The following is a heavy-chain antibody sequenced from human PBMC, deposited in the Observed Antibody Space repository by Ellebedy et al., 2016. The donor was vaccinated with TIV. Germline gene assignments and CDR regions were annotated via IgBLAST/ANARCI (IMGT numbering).Heavy chain of an antibody. J-gene: IGHJ6*02. D-gene: IGHD5-24*01. CDR2: ISSSGSTI. CDR1: GFTFSSYE. CDR3: ARMAPASYYDGMDV. Sequence: PGGSLRLSCAASGFTFSSYEMNWVRQAPGKGLEWVSYISSSGSTIYYADSVKGRFTISRDNAKNSLYLQMNSLRAEDTAVYYCARMAPASYYDGMDVWGQGTTVTVSS. V-gene: IGHV3-48*03.